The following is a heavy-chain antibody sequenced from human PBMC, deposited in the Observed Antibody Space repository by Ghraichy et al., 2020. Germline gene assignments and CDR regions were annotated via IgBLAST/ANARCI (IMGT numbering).Heavy chain of an antibody. V-gene: IGHV3-30*18. J-gene: IGHJ6*02. Sequence: GGSLRLSCVASGFTFSFYGMHWVRQAPGKGLEWVAVISYDGSNKYYADSVKGRFTISRDNSKDTVDLHMNSLSAEDTAVYYCGKDRRHFGSGSYNVYYYGMDVWGQGTTVTVSS. D-gene: IGHD3-10*01. CDR2: ISYDGSNK. CDR3: GKDRRHFGSGSYNVYYYGMDV. CDR1: GFTFSFYG.